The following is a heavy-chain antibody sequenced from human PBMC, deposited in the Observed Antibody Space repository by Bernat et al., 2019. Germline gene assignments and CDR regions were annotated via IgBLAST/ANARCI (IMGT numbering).Heavy chain of an antibody. V-gene: IGHV3-21*01. D-gene: IGHD6-6*01. J-gene: IGHJ3*02. Sequence: EVQLVESGGGLVKPGGSLRLSCAASGFTFSSYSMNWVRQAPGKGLEWVSSISSSSSYIYYADSVKGRFTISRDNAKNSLYLQMNSLRAEDTAVYYCARHDSSSYAVEIWGQGTMVTVSS. CDR3: ARHDSSSYAVEI. CDR2: ISSSSSYI. CDR1: GFTFSSYS.